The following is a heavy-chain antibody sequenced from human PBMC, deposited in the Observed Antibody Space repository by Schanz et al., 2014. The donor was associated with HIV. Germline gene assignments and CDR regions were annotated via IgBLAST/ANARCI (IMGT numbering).Heavy chain of an antibody. Sequence: EVQLLESGGGLVQPGGSLRLSCAASGISLTNNAMTWVRQAPGKGLEWVSDIRAAGDTYYGDSVKGRFTVSKDISQNTVYLQMNSLRAEDTAVYYCVRETPSGVDYFDYWGQGTLVTVSS. CDR2: IRAAGDT. CDR1: GISLTNNA. V-gene: IGHV3-23*01. CDR3: VRETPSGVDYFDY. J-gene: IGHJ4*02. D-gene: IGHD3-10*01.